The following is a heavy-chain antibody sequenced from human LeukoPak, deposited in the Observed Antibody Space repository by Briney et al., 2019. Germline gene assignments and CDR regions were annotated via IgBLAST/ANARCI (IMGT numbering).Heavy chain of an antibody. D-gene: IGHD3-3*01. CDR2: IYYSGST. J-gene: IGHJ5*02. Sequence: SETLSLTCTVSGGSISSYYWSWIRQPPGKGLEWIGYIYYSGSTNYNPSLKSRVTISVDTSKNQFSLKLSSVTAADTAVYYCARGIFGVVIRDNWFDPWGQGTLVTVSS. CDR3: ARGIFGVVIRDNWFDP. V-gene: IGHV4-59*01. CDR1: GGSISSYY.